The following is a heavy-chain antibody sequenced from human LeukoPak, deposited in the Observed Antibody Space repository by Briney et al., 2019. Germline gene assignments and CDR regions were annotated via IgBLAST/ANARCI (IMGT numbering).Heavy chain of an antibody. CDR2: ISYDGSNK. V-gene: IGHV3-30*04. CDR3: ARSALYSSSWYVWWFDP. J-gene: IGHJ5*02. D-gene: IGHD6-13*01. CDR1: GFTFSSYA. Sequence: PGGSLRLSCAASGFTFSSYAMHWVRQAPGKGLEWVAVISYDGSNKYYADSVKGRFTISRDKSKNTLYLQMNSLRAEDTAVYYCARSALYSSSWYVWWFDPWGQGTLVTVSS.